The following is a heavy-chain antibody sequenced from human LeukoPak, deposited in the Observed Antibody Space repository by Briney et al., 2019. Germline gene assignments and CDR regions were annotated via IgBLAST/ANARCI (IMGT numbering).Heavy chain of an antibody. D-gene: IGHD1-26*01. J-gene: IGHJ4*02. Sequence: GGSLRLSCAASGFTFSSYSMNWVRQAPGKGLEWVSSISSGSSYIYYADSVKGRFTISRDNAKNSLYLQMNSLRAEDTAVYYCARDRVGAPDYWGQGTLVTVSS. CDR3: ARDRVGAPDY. CDR2: ISSGSSYI. CDR1: GFTFSSYS. V-gene: IGHV3-21*01.